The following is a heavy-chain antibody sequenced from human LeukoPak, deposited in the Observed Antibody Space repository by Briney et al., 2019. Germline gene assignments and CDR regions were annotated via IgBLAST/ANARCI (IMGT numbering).Heavy chain of an antibody. CDR3: ATQTGSGLFILP. J-gene: IGHJ4*02. V-gene: IGHV4-39*01. Sequence: PSETLSLTCTVSGVSISSSNSYWGWIRQPPGKGLEWIGSIYYSGNTYYNASLKSQVSISIDTSKNQFSLRLTSVTAADTAVYYCATQTGSGLFILPGGQGTLATVSS. CDR1: GVSISSSNSY. CDR2: IYYSGNT. D-gene: IGHD3/OR15-3a*01.